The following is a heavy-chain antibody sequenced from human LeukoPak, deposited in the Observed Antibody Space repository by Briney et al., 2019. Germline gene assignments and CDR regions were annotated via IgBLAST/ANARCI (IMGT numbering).Heavy chain of an antibody. J-gene: IGHJ4*02. D-gene: IGHD5-18*01. CDR2: VNHSGST. CDR3: ARGLTRGYSFGPPGF. Sequence: ASETLSLTCVVYGGSFNHYYWSWIRQPPGKGLEWIGEVNHSGSTSHNPSLKSRVAISVDTSKNQISLKLTSVTAADTAVYYCARGLTRGYSFGPPGFWGQGTLVAVSS. V-gene: IGHV4-34*01. CDR1: GGSFNHYY.